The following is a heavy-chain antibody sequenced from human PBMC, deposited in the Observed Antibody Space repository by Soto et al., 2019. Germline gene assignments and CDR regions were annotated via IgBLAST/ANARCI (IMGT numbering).Heavy chain of an antibody. Sequence: EVQLLESGGGLVQPGGSLRLSCAASGFTFYSYAMSWVRQAPGQGLEWVSAISSRGGRTHYADSVKGRFTISRDNSKNTLYLQVNRRRAEDTAVYYCAKDHGPYGDGLDYWGQGTLVTVSS. D-gene: IGHD4-17*01. J-gene: IGHJ4*02. V-gene: IGHV3-23*01. CDR2: ISSRGGRT. CDR3: AKDHGPYGDGLDY. CDR1: GFTFYSYA.